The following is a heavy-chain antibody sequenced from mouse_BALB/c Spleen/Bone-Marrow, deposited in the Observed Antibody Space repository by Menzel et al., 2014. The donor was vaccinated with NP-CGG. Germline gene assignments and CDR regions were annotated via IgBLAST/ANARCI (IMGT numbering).Heavy chain of an antibody. J-gene: IGHJ1*01. Sequence: QVQLQQSGPELVMPGTSVKISCKASGYTFTNYYLHWVKQRPGQGLEWIGWIYPGNVDTKYNEKFKGKATLTADESSSTAYMQRSSLTSEDSAVYFCAREVGRGGYFDVWGAGTTVTVSS. CDR2: IYPGNVDT. CDR3: AREVGRGGYFDV. D-gene: IGHD1-1*02. CDR1: GYTFTNYY. V-gene: IGHV1S56*01.